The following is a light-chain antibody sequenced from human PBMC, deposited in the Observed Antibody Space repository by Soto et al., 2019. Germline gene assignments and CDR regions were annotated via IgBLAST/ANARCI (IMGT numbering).Light chain of an antibody. CDR3: QLWDTSSDHVV. CDR1: DIESNT. J-gene: IGLJ2*01. CDR2: DDS. Sequence: SYELTQPPSVSVAPGQTARITCGGNDIESNTVHWYQQRPGQAPVLVVYDDSDRPSGIPERFSGSNSGNTATLTISRVEAGDEADYYCQLWDTSSDHVVFGGGTQLTVL. V-gene: IGLV3-21*02.